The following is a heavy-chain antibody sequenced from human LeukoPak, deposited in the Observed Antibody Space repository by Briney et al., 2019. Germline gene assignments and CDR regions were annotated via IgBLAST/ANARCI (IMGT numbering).Heavy chain of an antibody. V-gene: IGHV1-46*01. CDR1: GYTFTTYY. Sequence: GASVKVSCKASGYTFTTYYMHWVRQAPGQGLEWMGIINPSGGSTSYAQKFQGRVTMTRDTSISTAYMELSRLRSDDTAVYYCARYPPGYADYLLWYLELWGRGTLVTVSS. D-gene: IGHD4-17*01. CDR3: ARYPPGYADYLLWYLEL. CDR2: INPSGGST. J-gene: IGHJ2*01.